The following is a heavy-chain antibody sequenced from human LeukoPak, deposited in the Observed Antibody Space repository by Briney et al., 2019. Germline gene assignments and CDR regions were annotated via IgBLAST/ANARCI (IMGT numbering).Heavy chain of an antibody. CDR2: ISATTGRT. CDR1: GFTFSNYA. CDR3: ASRAVAGLIDYFDY. D-gene: IGHD6-19*01. Sequence: GGSLRLSCAASGFTFSNYAMTWVRQAPGKGLEWVTVISATTGRTYYADSVKGRFTLSRDNSKNTLYLQMNSLRAEDTAVYYCASRAVAGLIDYFDYWGQGTLVTVSS. V-gene: IGHV3-23*01. J-gene: IGHJ4*02.